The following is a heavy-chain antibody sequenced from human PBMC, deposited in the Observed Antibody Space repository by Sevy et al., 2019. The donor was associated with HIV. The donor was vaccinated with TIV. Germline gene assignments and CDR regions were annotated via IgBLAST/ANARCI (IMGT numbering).Heavy chain of an antibody. CDR2: INPSGGST. CDR3: AREGSSSSKFTWFDP. V-gene: IGHV1-46*03. J-gene: IGHJ5*02. D-gene: IGHD6-6*01. CDR1: GYTFTSYY. Sequence: ASVKVSCKASGYTFTSYYTHWVRQAPGQGLEWMGIINPSGGSTSYAQKFQGRVTMTRDTSTSTVYMELSSRRSEDTAVYYCAREGSSSSKFTWFDPWGQGTLVTVSS.